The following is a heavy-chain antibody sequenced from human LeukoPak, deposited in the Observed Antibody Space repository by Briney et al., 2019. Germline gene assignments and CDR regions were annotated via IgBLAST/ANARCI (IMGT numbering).Heavy chain of an antibody. CDR1: GGSISSYY. V-gene: IGHV4-59*08. CDR3: ASSYSAGTFDY. CDR2: IYYSGST. Sequence: SETLCLTCTVSGGSISSYYWSWIRQPPGKGLEWIGYIYYSGSTNYNPSLKSRVTISVDTSKNQFSLKLSSVTAADTAVYYCASSYSAGTFDYWGQGTLVTVSS. D-gene: IGHD6-13*01. J-gene: IGHJ4*02.